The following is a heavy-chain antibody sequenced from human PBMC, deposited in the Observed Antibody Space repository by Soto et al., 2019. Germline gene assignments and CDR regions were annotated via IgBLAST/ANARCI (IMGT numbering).Heavy chain of an antibody. CDR1: GFTFSSYI. V-gene: IGHV3-48*01. CDR3: ARAYKLFNMVDYFDY. D-gene: IGHD3-10*01. Sequence: PGGSLRLSCAASGFTFSSYIMTWVRQAPGKGLEWVSYISSSSNSIYYADSVKGRFTISRDNAKNSLYLQMNSLRAEDTAVYYCARAYKLFNMVDYFDYWGHGT. CDR2: ISSSSNSI. J-gene: IGHJ4*01.